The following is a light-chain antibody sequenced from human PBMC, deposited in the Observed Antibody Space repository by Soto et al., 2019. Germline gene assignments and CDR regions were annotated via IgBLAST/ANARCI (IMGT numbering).Light chain of an antibody. CDR1: SSNIGNNA. CDR2: YDN. J-gene: IGLJ1*01. CDR3: ASWDDRLNAYV. V-gene: IGLV1-36*01. Sequence: QSVLTQPPSVSEAPRQRVTISCSGSSSNIGNNAVNWYQQLPGQAPKIVIYYDNLLTSGVSDRFSGSKSGIPASLAISDLQSDDEADYYCASWDDRLNAYVFGPGTKVTVL.